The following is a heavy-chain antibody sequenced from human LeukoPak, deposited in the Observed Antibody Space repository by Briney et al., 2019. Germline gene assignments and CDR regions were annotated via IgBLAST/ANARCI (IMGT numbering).Heavy chain of an antibody. V-gene: IGHV1-8*03. CDR3: ARGPNCGSYYYYYYYMDV. Sequence: ASVKVSCKASGYTFTSYDINWVRQATGQGLEWMGWMNPNSGNTGYAQKFQGRVTITRNTSISTAYTELSRLRSEDTAVYYCARGPNCGSYYYYYYYMDVWGKGTTVTVSS. CDR2: MNPNSGNT. J-gene: IGHJ6*03. D-gene: IGHD1-26*01. CDR1: GYTFTSYD.